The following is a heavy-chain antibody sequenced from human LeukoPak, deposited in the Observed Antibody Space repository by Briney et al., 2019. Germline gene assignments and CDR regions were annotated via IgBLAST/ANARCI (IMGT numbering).Heavy chain of an antibody. CDR1: GYTLTELS. V-gene: IGHV1-24*01. CDR3: ATLYYYYYGMDV. CDR2: FDPEDGET. Sequence: ASVKVSCKVSGYTLTELSMHWVRQAPGKGLEWMGGFDPEDGETIYAQKFQGRVTMTEDTSTDTAYMELSSLRSEDTAVYYCATLYYYYYGMDVWGQGTTVTVSS. J-gene: IGHJ6*02.